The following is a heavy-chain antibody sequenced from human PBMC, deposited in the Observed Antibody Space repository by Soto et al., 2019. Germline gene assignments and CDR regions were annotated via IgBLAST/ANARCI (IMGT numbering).Heavy chain of an antibody. D-gene: IGHD1-20*01. CDR2: ISYDGSNK. CDR1: GFTFSSYA. V-gene: IGHV3-30-3*01. CDR3: ARDTKTTNYNWNAPYY. Sequence: GGSLRLSCAASGFTFSSYAMHWVRQAPGKGLEWVAVISYDGSNKYYADSVKGRFTISRDNSKNTLYLQMNSLRAEDTAVYYCARDTKTTNYNWNAPYYWGQGTLVTVSS. J-gene: IGHJ4*02.